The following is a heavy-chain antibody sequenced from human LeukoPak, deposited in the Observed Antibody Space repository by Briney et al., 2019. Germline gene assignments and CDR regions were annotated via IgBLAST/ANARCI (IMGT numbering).Heavy chain of an antibody. V-gene: IGHV3-48*03. CDR3: ATGYCSSTSCFR. CDR1: GFTFSSYE. J-gene: IGHJ4*02. Sequence: QPGGSLRLSCAASGFTFSSYEMNWVRQAPGKGLEWVSYISSSGSTIYYADSVKGRFTISRDNAKNSLYLQMNSLRAEDTAVYYCATGYCSSTSCFRWGQGTLVTVSS. D-gene: IGHD2-2*01. CDR2: ISSSGSTI.